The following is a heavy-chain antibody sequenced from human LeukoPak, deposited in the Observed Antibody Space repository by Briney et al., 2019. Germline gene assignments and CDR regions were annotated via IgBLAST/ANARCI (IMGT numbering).Heavy chain of an antibody. CDR2: IYYSGST. J-gene: IGHJ6*02. D-gene: IGHD3-10*01. CDR3: AREYGSGSPYYYYGMDV. V-gene: IGHV4-59*01. CDR1: GGSISSYY. Sequence: SETLSLTCTVSGGSISSYYWSWIRQPPGKGLEWIGYIYYSGSTNYNPSLKSRVTISVDTSKNQFSLKLSSVTAADTAVYYCAREYGSGSPYYYYGMDVRGQGTTVTVSS.